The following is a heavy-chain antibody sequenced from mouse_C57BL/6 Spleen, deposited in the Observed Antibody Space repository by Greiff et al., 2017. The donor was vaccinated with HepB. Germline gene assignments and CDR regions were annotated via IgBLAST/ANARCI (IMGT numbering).Heavy chain of an antibody. CDR1: GFSFNTYA. D-gene: IGHD6-1*01. CDR2: IRSKSNNYAT. Sequence: EVQLVESGGGLVQPKGSLKLSCAASGFSFNTYAMNWVRQAPGKGLEWVARIRSKSNNYATYYADSVKDRFTISRDDSESMLYLQMNNLKTEDTAMYYCVRQERQYYFDYWGQGTTLTVSS. CDR3: VRQERQYYFDY. J-gene: IGHJ2*01. V-gene: IGHV10-1*01.